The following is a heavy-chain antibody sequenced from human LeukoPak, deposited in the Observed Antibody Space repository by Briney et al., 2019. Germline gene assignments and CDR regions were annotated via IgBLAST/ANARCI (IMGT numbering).Heavy chain of an antibody. Sequence: AGGSLRLSCAASGFTFSSYGIHWVRQAPGKGLEWVAVISYDGSNKYFADSVKGRFTISRDNSKNTLYLQMNSLRAEDTAVYYCARRAHFYSDAFDIWGQGTMVTVSS. CDR2: ISYDGSNK. CDR3: ARRAHFYSDAFDI. V-gene: IGHV3-30*03. D-gene: IGHD2-15*01. J-gene: IGHJ3*02. CDR1: GFTFSSYG.